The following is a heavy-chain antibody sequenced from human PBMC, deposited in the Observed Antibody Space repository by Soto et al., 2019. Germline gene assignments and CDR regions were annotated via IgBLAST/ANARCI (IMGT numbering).Heavy chain of an antibody. CDR1: GYTFTSYG. Sequence: QVQLVQSGAEVKKPGASVKVSCKASGYTFTSYGISWVRQAPGQGLEWMGWISAYHGNTNYAQKLQGRVTMTTDTSTSTAYMELRSLRSDDTAVYYCARREVGYCSGGSCQGFDPWGQGTLVTVSS. CDR2: ISAYHGNT. CDR3: ARREVGYCSGGSCQGFDP. J-gene: IGHJ5*02. V-gene: IGHV1-18*01. D-gene: IGHD2-15*01.